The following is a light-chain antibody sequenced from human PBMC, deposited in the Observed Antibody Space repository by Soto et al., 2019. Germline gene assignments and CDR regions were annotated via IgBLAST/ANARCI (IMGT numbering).Light chain of an antibody. J-gene: IGLJ3*02. CDR1: SSDVGGYNY. CDR3: SSYTSSSTPLV. V-gene: IGLV2-14*01. Sequence: QLVLTQPASVSGSPGQSITISCTGTSSDVGGYNYVSWYQQHPGKAPKLMIYDVTNRPSGVSNRFSGSKSGNTASLTISGLQAEDEADYYCSSYTSSSTPLVFGGGTKLT. CDR2: DVT.